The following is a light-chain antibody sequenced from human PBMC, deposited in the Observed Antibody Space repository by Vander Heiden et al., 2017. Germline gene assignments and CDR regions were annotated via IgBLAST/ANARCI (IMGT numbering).Light chain of an antibody. CDR3: QAWDSSTVV. CDR1: KLGDKY. J-gene: IGLJ1*01. Sequence: SYELTQPPSVSVSPGQTASITCSGDKLGDKYACWYQQKPGQSPVLVIYQDSKRPSGIPERFSGPNSGNTATLTISGTQAMDEADYYCQAWDSSTVVFGTGTKVTV. V-gene: IGLV3-1*01. CDR2: QDS.